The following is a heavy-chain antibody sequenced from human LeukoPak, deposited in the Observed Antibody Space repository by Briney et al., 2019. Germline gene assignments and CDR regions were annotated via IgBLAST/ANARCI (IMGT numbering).Heavy chain of an antibody. CDR3: ARNPRYSGSERQFDY. CDR1: GCTFSSYG. Sequence: ASVKVSCKASGCTFSSYGISWVRQAPGQGLEWMGVIIPVFGTAKYAQKVQGRVTITADESTSTAYMELSSLRSEDTAVYYCARNPRYSGSERQFDYWGQGALVTVSS. D-gene: IGHD5-12*01. CDR2: IIPVFGTA. J-gene: IGHJ4*02. V-gene: IGHV1-69*13.